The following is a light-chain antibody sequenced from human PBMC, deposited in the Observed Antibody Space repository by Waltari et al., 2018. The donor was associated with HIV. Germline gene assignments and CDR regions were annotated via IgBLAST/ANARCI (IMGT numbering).Light chain of an antibody. J-gene: IGLJ2*01. CDR2: ISR. V-gene: IGLV3-25*03. CDR1: ALSDQF. Sequence: HELTQPPSVSVSPGQTATTTSSGNALSDQFGYWYQHNVGQAPVLVIFISRERSSQVPARFSASKSGTTFTLTISGVQAEDEADYFCLSADGRGVRKFFGGGTRLSVL. CDR3: LSADGRGVRKF.